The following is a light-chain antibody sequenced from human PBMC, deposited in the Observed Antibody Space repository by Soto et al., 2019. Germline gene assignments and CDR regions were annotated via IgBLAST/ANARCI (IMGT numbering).Light chain of an antibody. Sequence: QSALTQPPSVSGAPGQRVTISCTGSSSNIGAGYAVHWYQHLPGTAPKLLIYANTNRPSGVPDRFSGSKSGTSATLGITGFQTGDEADYYCGSWDSSLSAYVFGTGTKLTVL. CDR2: ANT. V-gene: IGLV1-40*01. CDR3: GSWDSSLSAYV. CDR1: SSNIGAGYA. J-gene: IGLJ1*01.